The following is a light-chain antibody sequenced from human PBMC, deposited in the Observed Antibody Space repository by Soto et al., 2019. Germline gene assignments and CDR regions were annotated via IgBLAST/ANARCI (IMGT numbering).Light chain of an antibody. Sequence: EIVLTQPPATLSLSPGERATLSCRASQSVSTNLAWYQQNPGQAPRLLIYAASTRATGVPARFSGSGSETEFTLTISSLQSEDSAVYYYQQHNKWPPVFGQGTKVDIK. V-gene: IGKV3-15*01. J-gene: IGKJ1*01. CDR1: QSVSTN. CDR3: QQHNKWPPV. CDR2: AAS.